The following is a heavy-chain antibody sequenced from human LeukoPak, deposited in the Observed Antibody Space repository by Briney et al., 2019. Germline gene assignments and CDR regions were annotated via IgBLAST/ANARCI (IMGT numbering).Heavy chain of an antibody. D-gene: IGHD6-19*01. CDR1: GYTFIRYY. CDR2: INPKSGGR. V-gene: IGHV1-2*02. Sequence: SSVKVPCQASGYTFIRYYLHWVEPAPGKGLEGMGWINPKSGGRNYAKKYQGRVTMARETSISTAYMELSRLRSDDTAVYYWACSGGWYSKWFDPRGRGTRVIVTS. CDR3: ACSGGWYSKWFDP. J-gene: IGHJ5*02.